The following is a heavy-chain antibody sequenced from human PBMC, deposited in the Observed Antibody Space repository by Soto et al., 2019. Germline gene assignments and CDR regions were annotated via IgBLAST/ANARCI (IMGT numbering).Heavy chain of an antibody. CDR1: GGTFSSYA. J-gene: IGHJ6*02. V-gene: IGHV1-69*06. Sequence: GASVKVSCKASGGTFSSYAISWVRQAPGQGLEWMGGIIPIFGTANYAQKFQGRVTITADKSPSTAYMELSSLRSEDTAVYYCASSQSVVPAAIHYYYYGMDVWGQGTTVTVSS. CDR3: ASSQSVVPAAIHYYYYGMDV. D-gene: IGHD2-2*02. CDR2: IIPIFGTA.